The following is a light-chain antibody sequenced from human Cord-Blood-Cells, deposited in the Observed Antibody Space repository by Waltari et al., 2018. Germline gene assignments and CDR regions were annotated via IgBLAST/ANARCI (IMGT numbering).Light chain of an antibody. J-gene: IGKJ2*01. Sequence: DINMTQSPSTLSASVGDRVTIPCRASQSISSWLAWYQQKPGKAPKLLIYDASSLESGVPSRVSGSGSGTEFTRTISSLQPHEFATYYCQQYNSYSPYTFGQGTKLEIK. CDR2: DAS. CDR1: QSISSW. CDR3: QQYNSYSPYT. V-gene: IGKV1-5*01.